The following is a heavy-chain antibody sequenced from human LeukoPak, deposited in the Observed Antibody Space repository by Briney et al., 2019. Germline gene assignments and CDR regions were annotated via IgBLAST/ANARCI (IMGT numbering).Heavy chain of an antibody. V-gene: IGHV1-46*01. J-gene: IGHJ4*02. CDR1: GYTLTSYY. D-gene: IGHD2-2*01. CDR2: INPSGGST. Sequence: ASVKVSCKASGYTLTSYYMHWVRQAPGQGLEWMGIINPSGGSTSYAQKFQGRVTMTRDTSTSTVYMELSSLRSEDTAVYYCAREYCSSTSCYVYYFDYWGQGTLVTVSS. CDR3: AREYCSSTSCYVYYFDY.